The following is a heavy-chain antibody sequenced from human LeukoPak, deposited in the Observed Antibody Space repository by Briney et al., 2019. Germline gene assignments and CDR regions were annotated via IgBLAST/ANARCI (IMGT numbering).Heavy chain of an antibody. J-gene: IGHJ4*02. D-gene: IGHD6-19*01. CDR3: ARDSGIAVAGLFDY. CDR1: GFTFSSYA. Sequence: GRSLRLSCAASGFTFSSYAMHWVRQAPGKGLERVAVISFDGSNKYYADSVKGRFTISRDNSKNTLYLQMNSLRAEDTAVYYCARDSGIAVAGLFDYWGQGTLVTVSS. CDR2: ISFDGSNK. V-gene: IGHV3-30*04.